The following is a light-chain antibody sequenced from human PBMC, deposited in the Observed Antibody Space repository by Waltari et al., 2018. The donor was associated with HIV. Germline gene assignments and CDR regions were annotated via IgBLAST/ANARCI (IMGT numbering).Light chain of an antibody. J-gene: IGKJ3*01. CDR1: QSLLHSNGYNY. CDR2: LGS. V-gene: IGKV2-28*01. Sequence: DIVMTQSPLSLSVTPGEPASIPCRYSQSLLHSNGYNYLDWYLQKPGQSPQLLIYLGSNRASGVPDRFSGSGSGTDFTLKISRVEAEDVGVYYCMQALQTPFTFGPGTKVDIK. CDR3: MQALQTPFT.